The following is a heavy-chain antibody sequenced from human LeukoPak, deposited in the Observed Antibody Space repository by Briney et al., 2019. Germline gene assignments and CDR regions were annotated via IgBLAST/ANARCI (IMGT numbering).Heavy chain of an antibody. V-gene: IGHV3-7*04. Sequence: GGSLRLSCVASGFTFSSYWMSWVGQAPGRGLEWVANIKEDGTQNYYVDSVKGRFTISRDNAKNSLYLQMNSLRADETAVYYCARLRPYSSTWYAYSGMDVWGQATTVTVSS. CDR3: ARLRPYSSTWYAYSGMDV. J-gene: IGHJ6*02. D-gene: IGHD6-13*01. CDR1: GFTFSSYW. CDR2: IKEDGTQN.